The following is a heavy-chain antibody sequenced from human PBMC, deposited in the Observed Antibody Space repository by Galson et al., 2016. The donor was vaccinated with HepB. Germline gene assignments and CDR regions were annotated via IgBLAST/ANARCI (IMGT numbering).Heavy chain of an antibody. D-gene: IGHD4-11*01. CDR3: ARQLTVTTTGYDAFDI. Sequence: SLRLSCAASGFTFSNYGINWVRQAPGKGLEWVSSISSSSRYIYYADSVKGRFTISRDNAKNSLVLQMNSLRAEDTAVYYCARQLTVTTTGYDAFDIWGQGTLVSVSS. J-gene: IGHJ3*02. CDR2: ISSSSRYI. CDR1: GFTFSNYG. V-gene: IGHV3-21*01.